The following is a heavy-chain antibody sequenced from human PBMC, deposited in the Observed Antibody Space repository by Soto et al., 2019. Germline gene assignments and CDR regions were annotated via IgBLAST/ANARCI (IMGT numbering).Heavy chain of an antibody. J-gene: IGHJ5*02. Sequence: PSQTLSLTCAISGDSVSSNHATWDWIRQSPSRGLEWLGRTYYRSKWYYDYALSVKSRITINPDTSNNQLSLQLNSVTPDDTAVYYWERLIGNSWLDPGGEGTLLTASS. CDR2: TYYRSKWYY. CDR3: ERLIGNSWLDP. D-gene: IGHD3-16*01. CDR1: GDSVSSNHAT. V-gene: IGHV6-1*01.